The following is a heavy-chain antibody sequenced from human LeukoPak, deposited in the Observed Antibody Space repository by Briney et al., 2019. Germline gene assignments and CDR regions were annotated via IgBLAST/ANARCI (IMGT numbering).Heavy chain of an antibody. CDR1: GDSVSIYSGA. Sequence: SQTLSLTSAISGDSVSIYSGACNWIRQSPSSGLEWLGRKYYRSNWYSDYAISMKGRITINPDTSKNQLYLQMNSVTPEDTAVYYCARYYGDAFNIWGQGTMVTVSS. CDR2: KYYRSNWYS. V-gene: IGHV6-1*01. D-gene: IGHD3-3*01. J-gene: IGHJ3*02. CDR3: ARYYGDAFNI.